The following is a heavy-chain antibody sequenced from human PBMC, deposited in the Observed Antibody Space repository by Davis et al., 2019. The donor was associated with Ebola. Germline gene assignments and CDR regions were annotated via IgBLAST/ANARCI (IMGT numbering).Heavy chain of an antibody. Sequence: SETLSLTCTVSGGSISSSSYYWGWIRQPPGKGLEWIGSIYYSGSTYYNPSLKSRVTISVYTSKNQFSLKLSSVTAADTAVYYCARLSGIVVVPAAIRNYYGMDVWGQGTTVTVSS. D-gene: IGHD2-2*01. V-gene: IGHV4-39*01. CDR3: ARLSGIVVVPAAIRNYYGMDV. J-gene: IGHJ6*02. CDR1: GGSISSSSYY. CDR2: IYYSGST.